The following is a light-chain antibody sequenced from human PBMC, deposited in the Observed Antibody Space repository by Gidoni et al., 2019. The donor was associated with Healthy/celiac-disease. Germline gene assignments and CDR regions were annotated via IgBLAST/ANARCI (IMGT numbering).Light chain of an antibody. CDR3: QQSYSTPPGYT. V-gene: IGKV1-39*01. CDR1: QSISSY. Sequence: IQMTQSPSPLSASVGDRVTITCRASQSISSYLNWYQQKPGKAPKLLIYAASSLQSGVPSRFSGSGSGTDFTLTISSLQPEDFATYYCQQSYSTPPGYTFGQGTKLEIK. CDR2: AAS. J-gene: IGKJ2*01.